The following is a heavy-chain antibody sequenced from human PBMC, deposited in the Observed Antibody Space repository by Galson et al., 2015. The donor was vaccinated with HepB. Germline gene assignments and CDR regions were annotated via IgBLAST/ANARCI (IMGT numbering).Heavy chain of an antibody. V-gene: IGHV1-8*01. CDR2: MNPNSGNT. Sequence: SVKVSCKASGYAFTSYDINWVRQATGQGLEWMGWMNPNSGNTGYAQKFQGRVTMTRNTSISTAYMELSSLRSEDTAVYYCARGGDGDYGDWFDPWGQGTLVTVSS. J-gene: IGHJ5*02. D-gene: IGHD4-17*01. CDR1: GYAFTSYD. CDR3: ARGGDGDYGDWFDP.